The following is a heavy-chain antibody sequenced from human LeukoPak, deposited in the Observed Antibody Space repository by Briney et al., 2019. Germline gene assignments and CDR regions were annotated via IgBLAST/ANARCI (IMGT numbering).Heavy chain of an antibody. CDR1: GGSISSCY. D-gene: IGHD3-16*01. V-gene: IGHV4-59*12. J-gene: IGHJ5*02. CDR2: IYYSGST. Sequence: SETLSLTCTVSGGSISSCYWSWIRQPPGKGLEWIGYIYYSGSTNYNHSVKSRVTISVDTSKNQFSLKLSSVTAADTAVYYCARKLSAFNNWFDPWGQGTLVTVSS. CDR3: ARKLSAFNNWFDP.